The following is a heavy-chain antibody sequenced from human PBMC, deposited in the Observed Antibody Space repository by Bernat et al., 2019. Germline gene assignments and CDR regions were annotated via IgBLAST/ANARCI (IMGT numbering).Heavy chain of an antibody. CDR2: INHSGST. Sequence: QVQLQQWGAGLLKPSETLSLTCAVYGGSFSGYYWSWIRQPPGKGLEWIGEINHSGSTNYNPSLKSRVTISVETSKNQFSLKLSSVTAADTAVYYCGAAAGTSLAFDIWGQGTMVTVSS. V-gene: IGHV4-34*01. CDR1: GGSFSGYY. J-gene: IGHJ3*02. D-gene: IGHD6-13*01. CDR3: GAAAGTSLAFDI.